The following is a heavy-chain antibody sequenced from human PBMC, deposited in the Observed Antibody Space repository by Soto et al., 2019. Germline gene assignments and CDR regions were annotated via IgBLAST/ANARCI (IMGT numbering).Heavy chain of an antibody. V-gene: IGHV4-31*03. D-gene: IGHD6-19*01. Sequence: PSETLSPTCIVPAPSPGSRAYYWSWILQHRGKGREGVAYIFVTRTTLYNPTLKSRLPMTLATSKKQFSLRLTSVTAEDTAVYCCARDWGSCGWHNWGQGTLVTVSS. CDR2: IFVTRTT. CDR3: ARDWGSCGWHN. J-gene: IGHJ4*02. CDR1: APSPGSRAYY.